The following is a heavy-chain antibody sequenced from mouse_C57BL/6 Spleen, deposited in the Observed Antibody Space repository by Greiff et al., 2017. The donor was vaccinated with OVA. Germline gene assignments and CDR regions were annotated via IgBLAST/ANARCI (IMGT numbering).Heavy chain of an antibody. CDR3: ARRGRRLGTY. CDR1: GYTFTSYW. J-gene: IGHJ3*01. CDR2: IYPSDSET. D-gene: IGHD3-1*01. V-gene: IGHV1-61*01. Sequence: QVQLQQPGAELVRPGSSVKLSCKASGYTFTSYWMDWVKQRPGQGLEWIGNIYPSDSETHYNQKFKDKATLTVDKSSSTAYMQLRSLTSEDSAVYYCARRGRRLGTYWGQGTLVTVSA.